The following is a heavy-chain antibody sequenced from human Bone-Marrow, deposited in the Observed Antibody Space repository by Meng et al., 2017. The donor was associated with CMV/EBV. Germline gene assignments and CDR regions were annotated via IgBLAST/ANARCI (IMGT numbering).Heavy chain of an antibody. CDR2: ITPVFETA. D-gene: IGHD3-10*01. CDR1: GGTFSSSS. V-gene: IGHV1-69*05. Sequence: SVKVSCKASGGTFSSSSLMWVRQASGQGLEWMGGITPVFETADYAQKFRDRVTISMDDSATTAYMEMTSLGSEDTAVYFCAIGPRIIVGGVIIWPLVDWGQGTLVTVSS. J-gene: IGHJ4*02. CDR3: AIGPRIIVGGVIIWPLVD.